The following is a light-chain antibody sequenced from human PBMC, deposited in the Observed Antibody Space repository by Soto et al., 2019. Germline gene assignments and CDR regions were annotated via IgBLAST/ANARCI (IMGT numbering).Light chain of an antibody. CDR2: GTS. J-gene: IGKJ3*01. Sequence: ALQMTQSPSSLSASVGDRVTITCRASQGIRNDLGWYQQKPGKAPNLLIYGTSSLQSGVPSRFSGSGSGTDFTLTISSLQPEDFATYYCLQDYSYPFTFGPGTKVDIK. V-gene: IGKV1-6*01. CDR1: QGIRND. CDR3: LQDYSYPFT.